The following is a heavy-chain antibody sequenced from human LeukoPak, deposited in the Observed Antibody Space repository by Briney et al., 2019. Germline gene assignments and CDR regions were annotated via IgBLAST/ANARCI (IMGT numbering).Heavy chain of an antibody. V-gene: IGHV4-30-4*01. Sequence: SQTLSLTCTVSGGSISSGDYYWSWVRQPPGKGLEWIGYIYYSGSTYYNPSLKSRVTISVDTFKNQFSLKLSSVTAADTAVYYCARASSGYGYYFDYWGQGTLVTVSS. CDR2: IYYSGST. CDR3: ARASSGYGYYFDY. J-gene: IGHJ4*02. CDR1: GGSISSGDYY. D-gene: IGHD5-12*01.